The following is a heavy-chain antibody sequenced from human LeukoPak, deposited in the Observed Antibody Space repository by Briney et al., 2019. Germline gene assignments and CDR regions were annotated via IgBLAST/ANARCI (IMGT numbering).Heavy chain of an antibody. Sequence: ASVKVSCKASGYTFTSYDINWVRQAPGQGLEWMGWMNPNSGNTGYAQKFQGRVTMTRNTSISTAYMELSSLRSEDTAVYYCARGKRGYETASLWYWGQGTLVTVSS. V-gene: IGHV1-8*01. D-gene: IGHD5-12*01. CDR2: MNPNSGNT. CDR3: ARGKRGYETASLWY. CDR1: GYTFTSYD. J-gene: IGHJ4*02.